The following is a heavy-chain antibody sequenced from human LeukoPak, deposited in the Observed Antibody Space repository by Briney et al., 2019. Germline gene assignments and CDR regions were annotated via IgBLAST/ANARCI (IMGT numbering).Heavy chain of an antibody. CDR1: GFXFSNYA. V-gene: IGHV3-23*01. Sequence: PGGSLRLSCAASGFXFSNYAISWVRQAPGKGLEWVSVISNSGVSTYYADSVKGRFTISRDNTKKTLYLQMNSLRAEDTAVYYCAKDGALWFAEYWGQGTLVTVSS. D-gene: IGHD3-10*01. J-gene: IGHJ4*02. CDR2: ISNSGVST. CDR3: AKDGALWFAEY.